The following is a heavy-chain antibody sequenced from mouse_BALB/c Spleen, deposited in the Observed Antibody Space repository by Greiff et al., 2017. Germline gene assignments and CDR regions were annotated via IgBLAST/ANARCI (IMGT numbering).Heavy chain of an antibody. D-gene: IGHD2-14*01. CDR2: IDPENGNT. J-gene: IGHJ4*01. CDR1: GFNIKDYY. Sequence: VQLKQSGAELVRPGALVKLSCKASGFNIKDYYMHWVKQRPEQGLEWIGWIDPENGNTIYDPKFQGKASITADTSSNTAYLQLSSLTSEDTAVYYCAKDRYDRAMDYWGQGTSVTVSS. V-gene: IGHV14-1*02. CDR3: AKDRYDRAMDY.